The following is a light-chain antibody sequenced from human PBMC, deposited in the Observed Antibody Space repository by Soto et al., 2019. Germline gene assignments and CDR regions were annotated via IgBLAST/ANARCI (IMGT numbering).Light chain of an antibody. CDR3: QQRSNWPLT. CDR1: QSVSSY. Sequence: EIVLTQSPATLSLSPGERATLSCRASQSVSSYLAWYQQQPGQAPRLLIYDASNRATGIPARFSGSGSGTDFTLTISSLEPEDFAVYCCQQRSNWPLTFGPGTKVDIK. V-gene: IGKV3-11*01. J-gene: IGKJ3*01. CDR2: DAS.